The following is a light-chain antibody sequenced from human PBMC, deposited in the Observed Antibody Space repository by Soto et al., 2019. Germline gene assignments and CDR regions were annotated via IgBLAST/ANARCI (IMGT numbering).Light chain of an antibody. V-gene: IGKV1-8*01. Sequence: IQMTQSPSSLSASVGDRVTITCQASQDINKNLIWYQQKPGKAPKLLIYAASTLQSGVPSRFSGSGSGTDFTLTISCLQSEDFATYYCQQYYSYPPAFGQGTKVDIK. J-gene: IGKJ1*01. CDR2: AAS. CDR3: QQYYSYPPA. CDR1: QDINKN.